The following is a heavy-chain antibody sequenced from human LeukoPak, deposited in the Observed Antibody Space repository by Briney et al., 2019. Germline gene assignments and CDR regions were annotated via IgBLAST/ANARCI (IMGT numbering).Heavy chain of an antibody. V-gene: IGHV4-59*01. D-gene: IGHD5-24*01. CDR2: VFYRGTT. Sequence: SGTLSLTCTVSGGSLSGYYWNWIRHSPGKNLEWIGYVFYRGTTNYNPSLKSRVTILIDTPNNQFSLTLTSVNNVDTAIYYCARGRSATRWALPHLDRWGQGTLVTVSS. J-gene: IGHJ4*02. CDR1: GGSLSGYY. CDR3: ARGRSATRWALPHLDR.